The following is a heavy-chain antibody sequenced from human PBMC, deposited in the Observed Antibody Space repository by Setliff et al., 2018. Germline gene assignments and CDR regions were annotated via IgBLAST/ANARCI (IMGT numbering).Heavy chain of an antibody. CDR1: GFTFSVYA. CDR3: AKDPKYRGVWPHPAYFDY. J-gene: IGHJ4*02. D-gene: IGHD6-6*01. V-gene: IGHV3-23*01. Sequence: PGGSLRLSCSASGFTFSVYAMSWVRQAPGKGLEWVATIFGSGANTYYADSVKGRFTIPRDNSKNTVYLQVNSLRGEDTAVYHCAKDPKYRGVWPHPAYFDYWGQGALVTVSS. CDR2: IFGSGANT.